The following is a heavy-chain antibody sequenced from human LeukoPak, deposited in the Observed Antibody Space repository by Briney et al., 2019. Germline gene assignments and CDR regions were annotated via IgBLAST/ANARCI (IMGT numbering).Heavy chain of an antibody. Sequence: KPSETLSLTCTVSGGSISSSSYYWGWIRQPPGKGLEWIGSIYYSGSTYYNPSLKSRVTISVDTSKNHFSLKLSSVTAADTGVYYCAKSEWDRVGPYYSFGMDVWGQGTTVTVS. CDR2: IYYSGST. V-gene: IGHV4-39*07. J-gene: IGHJ6*02. D-gene: IGHD1-26*01. CDR1: GGSISSSSYY. CDR3: AKSEWDRVGPYYSFGMDV.